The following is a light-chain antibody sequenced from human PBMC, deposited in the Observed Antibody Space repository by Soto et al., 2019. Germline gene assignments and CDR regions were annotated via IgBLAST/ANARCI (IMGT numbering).Light chain of an antibody. J-gene: IGKJ2*01. CDR3: QQSYRTPYT. CDR2: AAS. CDR1: QSIGSC. V-gene: IGKV1-39*01. Sequence: DNPMTPSPSSLSVSVGARVTITCRASQSIGSCLNWYQQKPGKAPKLLIYAASSLQSGVPSRFSGSGSGTDFTLTISRLQPEDFATYYCQQSYRTPYTVGRGTKLEIK.